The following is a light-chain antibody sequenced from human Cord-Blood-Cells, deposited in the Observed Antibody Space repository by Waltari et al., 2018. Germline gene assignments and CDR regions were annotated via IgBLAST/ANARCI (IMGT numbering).Light chain of an antibody. V-gene: IGLV3-1*01. CDR2: QDR. J-gene: IGLJ1*01. CDR3: QAWDSSTAHYV. Sequence: SYELTQPPSVSVSPGQTASITCSGEKLGDKYACWYQQKPGQSPVLVIYQDRKRPSGIPERFSGSNSGNTATLTISGTQAMDEADYYCQAWDSSTAHYVFGTGTKVTVL. CDR1: KLGDKY.